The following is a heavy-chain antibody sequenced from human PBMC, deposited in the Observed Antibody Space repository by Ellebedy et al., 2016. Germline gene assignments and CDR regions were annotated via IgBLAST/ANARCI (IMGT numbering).Heavy chain of an antibody. CDR3: ARLWSGYSGYYFDY. D-gene: IGHD3-3*01. Sequence: GSLRLSCAVYGESLSGYYWSWIRQPPGKGLEWIGEIDHTGNTNYNPSLKSRVTISVDTSKNQFSLKLSSVTAADTAVYYCARLWSGYSGYYFDYWGQGTLVTVSS. V-gene: IGHV4-34*01. J-gene: IGHJ4*02. CDR2: IDHTGNT. CDR1: GESLSGYY.